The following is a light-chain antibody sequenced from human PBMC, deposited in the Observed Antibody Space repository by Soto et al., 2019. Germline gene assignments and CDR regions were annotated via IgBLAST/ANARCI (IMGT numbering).Light chain of an antibody. V-gene: IGKV3-11*01. Sequence: DIVVTQSPATLSVSPGERATLSCRASQSVSSDLAWYQQKPGQAPRLLIYGTSSRATGIPDRFSGSGSGTDFTLTISSLEPEDFAFYYCQQRNSWPLTFGGGTKVDIK. J-gene: IGKJ4*01. CDR3: QQRNSWPLT. CDR1: QSVSSD. CDR2: GTS.